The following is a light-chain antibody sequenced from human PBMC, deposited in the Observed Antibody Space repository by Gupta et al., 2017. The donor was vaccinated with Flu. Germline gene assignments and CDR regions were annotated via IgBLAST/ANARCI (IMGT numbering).Light chain of an antibody. CDR2: KAS. J-gene: IGKJ1*01. CDR3: QQDRSYPWT. V-gene: IGKV1-5*03. CDR1: QSSDSW. Sequence: PSALSASVGDRVTITCQASQSSDSWLAWYQQKPGKAPKLLIYKASNLESGVPSRFSGSGSGTEFTLTISSLQPDDFATYYCQQDRSYPWTFGQGTTVEIK.